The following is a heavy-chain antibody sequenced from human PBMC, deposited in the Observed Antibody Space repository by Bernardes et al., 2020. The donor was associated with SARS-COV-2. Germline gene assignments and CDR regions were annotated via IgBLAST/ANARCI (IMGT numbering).Heavy chain of an antibody. CDR1: GFDFSDYW. CDR3: TTSLRF. Sequence: GGSLRLSCAGSGFDFSDYWMTWVRQAPGKGLEWVGRIKTKTDGGTIDYAAPVKGRFTISRDDSKNTFSLQMNSLKSEDTAVYYCTTSLRFWGQGTLVTVSS. J-gene: IGHJ4*02. V-gene: IGHV3-15*01. CDR2: IKTKTDGGTI. D-gene: IGHD3-3*01.